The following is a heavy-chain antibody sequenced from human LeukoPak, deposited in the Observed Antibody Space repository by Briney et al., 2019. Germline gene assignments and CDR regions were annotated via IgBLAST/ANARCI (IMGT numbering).Heavy chain of an antibody. Sequence: ASVKVSCKASGYTFTGYYMNWVRQAPGQGLEWMGWINPNSGGTNYAQKFQGRVTMTRDTSISTAYMELSRLRSDDTAVYYCARDFNYYGSGSFPDYWGQGTLVTVSS. CDR2: INPNSGGT. CDR1: GYTFTGYY. J-gene: IGHJ4*02. CDR3: ARDFNYYGSGSFPDY. D-gene: IGHD3-10*01. V-gene: IGHV1-2*02.